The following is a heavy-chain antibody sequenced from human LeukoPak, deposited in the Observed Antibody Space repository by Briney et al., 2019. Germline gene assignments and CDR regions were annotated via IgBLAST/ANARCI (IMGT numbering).Heavy chain of an antibody. Sequence: ASVKVSCKASGGTFISYAISWVRQAPGQGLEWMGGIIPIFGTANYTQKFQGRVTITADESTSTAYMELSSLRSEDTAVYYCARGGSTSRNWFDHWGQGTLVTVSS. CDR1: GGTFISYA. V-gene: IGHV1-69*13. CDR3: ARGGSTSRNWFDH. D-gene: IGHD2-2*01. CDR2: IIPIFGTA. J-gene: IGHJ5*02.